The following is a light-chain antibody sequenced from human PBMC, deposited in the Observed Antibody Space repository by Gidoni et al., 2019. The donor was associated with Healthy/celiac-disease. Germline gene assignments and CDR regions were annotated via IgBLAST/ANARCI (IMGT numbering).Light chain of an antibody. J-gene: IGKJ1*01. V-gene: IGKV2-28*01. CDR3: MQALQTLGT. Sequence: DIVMTQSPLSLPVTPGEPASISCRSSRSLLHSNGYNYLDWYLQKPGQSPQLLIYLGSNRASGVPDRFSGSGSGTDFTLKISRVEAEDVGVYYCMQALQTLGTFXQXTKVEIK. CDR1: RSLLHSNGYNY. CDR2: LGS.